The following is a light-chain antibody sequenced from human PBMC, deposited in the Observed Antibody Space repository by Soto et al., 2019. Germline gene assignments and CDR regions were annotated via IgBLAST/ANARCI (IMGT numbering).Light chain of an antibody. CDR1: QSIGTW. Sequence: DIQMTQSPSTLSASVGDRVTITCRASQSIGTWLAWIQQRPGRAPNVLVYKASSLQSGVPSRFSASESGTEFTLTITSLQPDDVATYFCQQYARYPWTFGQGTKVEIK. CDR2: KAS. CDR3: QQYARYPWT. V-gene: IGKV1-5*03. J-gene: IGKJ1*01.